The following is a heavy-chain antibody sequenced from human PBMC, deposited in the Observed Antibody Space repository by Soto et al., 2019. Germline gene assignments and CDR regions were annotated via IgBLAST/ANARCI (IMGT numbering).Heavy chain of an antibody. CDR3: ARESEDLTSDFDY. Sequence: LRLSCAASGFTFTRYSMNWVRQAPGKGLEWVSSISSTTNYIYYGDSMKGRFTISRDNAKNSLYLEMNSLRAEDTAVYYCARESEDLTSDFDYWGQGTLVTVSS. CDR2: ISSTTNYI. CDR1: GFTFTRYS. V-gene: IGHV3-21*06. J-gene: IGHJ4*02.